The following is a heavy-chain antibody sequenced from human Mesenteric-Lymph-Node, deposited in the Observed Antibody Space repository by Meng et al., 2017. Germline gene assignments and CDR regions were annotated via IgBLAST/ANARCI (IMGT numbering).Heavy chain of an antibody. CDR1: GYTFTSYG. D-gene: IGHD2-2*01. CDR2: MNPNSGNT. V-gene: IGHV1-8*02. CDR3: ARGIVVVPAAMDY. Sequence: ASVKVSCKASGYTFTSYGISWVRQAPGQGLEWMGWMNPNSGNTGYAQKFQGRVTMTRNTSISTAYMELSSLRSEDTAVYYCARGIVVVPAAMDYWGQGTLVTVSS. J-gene: IGHJ4*02.